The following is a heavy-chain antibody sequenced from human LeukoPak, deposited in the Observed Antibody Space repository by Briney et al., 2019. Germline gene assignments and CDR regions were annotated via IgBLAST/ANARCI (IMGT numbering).Heavy chain of an antibody. CDR3: ARVSWFPGTSYYYMDV. Sequence: SETLSLTCTVSGGSISSYYWSWLRQPPGKGLIWIGYIHYSGNTNYNPSLKSRVTISVDTSKNQFSLKLSSVTAADTAVYYCARVSWFPGTSYYYMDVWGKGTTATVSS. J-gene: IGHJ6*03. CDR2: IHYSGNT. CDR1: GGSISSYY. D-gene: IGHD1-1*01. V-gene: IGHV4-59*01.